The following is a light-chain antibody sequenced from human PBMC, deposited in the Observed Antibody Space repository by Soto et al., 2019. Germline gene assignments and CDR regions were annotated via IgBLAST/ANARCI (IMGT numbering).Light chain of an antibody. J-gene: IGKJ4*02. CDR3: QQLNSYPRT. CDR2: AAS. V-gene: IGKV1-9*01. CDR1: QGISSY. Sequence: DIQLTQSPSFLSASVGDRVTITCRASQGISSYLAWYQQKPGKAPKLLIYAASTLQSGVPSRFSGSGSGTEFTLTISSRQPEDFATYYCQQLNSYPRTFGGGPKVEIK.